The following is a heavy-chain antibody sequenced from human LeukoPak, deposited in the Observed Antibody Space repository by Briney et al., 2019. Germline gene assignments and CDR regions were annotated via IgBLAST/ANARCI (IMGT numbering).Heavy chain of an antibody. CDR2: ISPNTGGT. Sequence: ASVKVSCKASGYTFTGYYMHWVRQAPGEGLEWMGWISPNTGGTIYAQKFQGRVTMTRDTSIITVYMELSKLRSDDTAFYYCAREVGSGTFDIWGQGTMVTVSS. CDR1: GYTFTGYY. V-gene: IGHV1-2*02. J-gene: IGHJ3*02. CDR3: AREVGSGTFDI. D-gene: IGHD6-25*01.